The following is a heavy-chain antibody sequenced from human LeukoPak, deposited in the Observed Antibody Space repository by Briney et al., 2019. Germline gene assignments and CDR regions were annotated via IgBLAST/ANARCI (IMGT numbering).Heavy chain of an antibody. D-gene: IGHD3-16*01. CDR2: ISSSSSYT. V-gene: IGHV3-11*05. Sequence: GGSLRLSCAASGFTFSDYYMSWIRQAPGKGLEWVSYISSSSSYTNYADSVKGRFTISRDNAKTSLYLQMNSLRAEDTAVYYCARESALGMGDYWGQGTLVTVSS. J-gene: IGHJ4*02. CDR3: ARESALGMGDY. CDR1: GFTFSDYY.